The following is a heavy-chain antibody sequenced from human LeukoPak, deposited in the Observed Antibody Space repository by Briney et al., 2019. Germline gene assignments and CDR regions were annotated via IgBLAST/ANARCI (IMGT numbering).Heavy chain of an antibody. CDR3: ARELLITRTWFDP. V-gene: IGHV7-4-1*02. J-gene: IGHJ5*02. Sequence: ASVKVSCKASGYTFTTYAMNWVRQAPGRGLEWMGWINTNTGNPTYAQGFTGRFVFSLGTSVSTAYLQISSLKTEDTAVYYCARELLITRTWFDPWGQGTLVTVSS. CDR1: GYTFTTYA. CDR2: INTNTGNP. D-gene: IGHD3-22*01.